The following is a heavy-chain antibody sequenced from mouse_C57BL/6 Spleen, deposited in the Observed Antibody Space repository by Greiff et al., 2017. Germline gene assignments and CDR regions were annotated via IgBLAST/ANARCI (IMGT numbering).Heavy chain of an antibody. Sequence: QVQLQQPGAELVLPGASVKLSCKASGYTFTRYWMHWVKQRPGQGLEWIGEIDPSDSYTNYNPKFQGKSTLTVDKSSSTAYMQLSSLTSEDSAVYYCARFLYAMDYWGQGTSVTVSS. V-gene: IGHV1-69*01. CDR2: IDPSDSYT. CDR1: GYTFTRYW. J-gene: IGHJ4*01. CDR3: ARFLYAMDY.